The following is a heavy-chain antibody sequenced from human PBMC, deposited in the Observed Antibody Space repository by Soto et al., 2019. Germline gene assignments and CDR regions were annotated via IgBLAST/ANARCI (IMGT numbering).Heavy chain of an antibody. J-gene: IGHJ6*02. D-gene: IGHD5-12*01. CDR2: ISSSSSYI. V-gene: IGHV3-21*01. CDR1: GFTFSSYS. Sequence: GGSLRLSCAASGFTFSSYSMNWVRQAPGKGLEWVSSISSSSSYIYYADSVKGRFTISRDNAKNSLYLQMNSLRAEDTAVYYCARDRDIVATPYYYGMDVWGQGTTVTVSS. CDR3: ARDRDIVATPYYYGMDV.